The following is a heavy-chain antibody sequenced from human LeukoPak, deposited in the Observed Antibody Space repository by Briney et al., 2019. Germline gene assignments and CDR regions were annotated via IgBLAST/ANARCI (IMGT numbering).Heavy chain of an antibody. J-gene: IGHJ6*03. CDR1: GGTFSSYA. CDR3: VYGSGSYGTYYMDV. CDR2: IIPIFGTA. Sequence: GASVKVSCKASGGTFSSYAISWVRQAPGQGLEWMGGIIPIFGTANYAQKFQGRVTITTDESTSTAYMELSSLRSEDTAVYYCVYGSGSYGTYYMDVWGKGTTVTVSS. V-gene: IGHV1-69*05. D-gene: IGHD3-10*01.